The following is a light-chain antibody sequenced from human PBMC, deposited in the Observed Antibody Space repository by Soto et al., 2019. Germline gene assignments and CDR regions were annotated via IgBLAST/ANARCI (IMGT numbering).Light chain of an antibody. CDR1: SSDVGNYNS. CDR3: SSYSGSNALV. CDR2: EVT. V-gene: IGLV2-8*01. Sequence: QSALTQPPSASGSPGQSVTISCTGTSSDVGNYNSVSWYQQHPGKAPKLMIFEVTERPSGVPHRFSGSKSGNTASLTVSGLQPEDEADYYCSSYSGSNALVFGGGTQLTVL. J-gene: IGLJ3*02.